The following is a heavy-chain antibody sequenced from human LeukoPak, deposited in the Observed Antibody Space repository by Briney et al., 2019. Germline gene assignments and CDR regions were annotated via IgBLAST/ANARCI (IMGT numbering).Heavy chain of an antibody. CDR1: GFTFSDYY. V-gene: IGHV3-11*06. Sequence: PGGSLRLSCAASGFTFSDYYMSWLRQAPGKGLEWVSYISSSSSYTNYADSVKGRFTISRDNAKNSLYLQMNSLRAEDTAVYYCARAQTLYSGYDSNWFDPWGQGTLVTVSS. J-gene: IGHJ5*02. CDR3: ARAQTLYSGYDSNWFDP. D-gene: IGHD5-12*01. CDR2: ISSSSSYT.